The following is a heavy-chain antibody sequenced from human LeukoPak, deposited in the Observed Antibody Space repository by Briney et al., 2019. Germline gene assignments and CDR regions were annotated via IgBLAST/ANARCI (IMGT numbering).Heavy chain of an antibody. CDR3: ARHSPSGWYFFDF. CDR1: SDSISTDD. J-gene: IGHJ4*02. V-gene: IGHV4-4*07. Sequence: SETLSLTCSVSSDSISTDDWSWIRQPGGKELEWLGQIFTSGSATYNSSLKSRLTMSVDKSKNQVSLKLISVTAADTAIYYCARHSPSGWYFFDFWGRGTLVTVSS. CDR2: IFTSGSA. D-gene: IGHD6-19*01.